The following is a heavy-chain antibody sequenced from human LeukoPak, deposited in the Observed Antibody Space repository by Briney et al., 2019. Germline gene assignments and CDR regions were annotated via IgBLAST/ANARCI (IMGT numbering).Heavy chain of an antibody. V-gene: IGHV4-59*08. D-gene: IGHD1-26*01. J-gene: IGHJ4*02. CDR3: ARHGWELGIDY. CDR2: IYYSGST. Sequence: SETLSLTCTVSGGSISNYYWSWIRQPPGKGLEWIGYIYYSGSTNYNPSLKSRVTISVDTSKNQFSLKLSSVTAADTAVYYCARHGWELGIDYWGQGTLVTVSS. CDR1: GGSISNYY.